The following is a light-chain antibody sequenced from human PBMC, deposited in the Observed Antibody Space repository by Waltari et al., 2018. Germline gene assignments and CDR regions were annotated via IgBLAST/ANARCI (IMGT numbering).Light chain of an antibody. J-gene: IGLJ2*01. V-gene: IGLV5-45*01. CDR2: CRSDSTE. CDR3: MSLYNDAVV. Sequence: PGSPPRFLLKCRSDSTEERGSGVPSRFSVSKDSSAKAAILLISGLQSEDEADYYCMSLYNDAVVFGGGTKLTVL.